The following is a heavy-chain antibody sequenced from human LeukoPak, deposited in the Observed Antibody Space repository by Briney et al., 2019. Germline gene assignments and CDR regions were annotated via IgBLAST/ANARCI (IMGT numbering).Heavy chain of an antibody. CDR1: GGSISSSSYY. CDR3: ARPGYSSGWDAFDI. D-gene: IGHD6-19*01. V-gene: IGHV4-39*01. CDR2: IYYSGST. Sequence: PSETLSLTCTASGGSISSSSYYWGWIRQPPGKGLEWIGSIYYSGSTYYNPSLKSRVTISVDTSKNQFSLKLSSVTAADTAVCYCARPGYSSGWDAFDIWGQGTMVTVSS. J-gene: IGHJ3*02.